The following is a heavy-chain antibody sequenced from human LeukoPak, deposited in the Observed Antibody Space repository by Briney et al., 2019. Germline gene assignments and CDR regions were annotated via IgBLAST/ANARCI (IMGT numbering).Heavy chain of an antibody. CDR2: ISGSGGST. J-gene: IGHJ6*02. Sequence: PGGSLRLSCAASGFTFSSYAMSWVRQAPGKGLEWVSAISGSGGSTYYADSVKGRFTISRDNSKNTRYRQINSLIDEDTAVYYCAKGAAAWDYGMDVWGQGTTVTVSS. CDR3: AKGAAAWDYGMDV. V-gene: IGHV3-23*01. D-gene: IGHD2-2*01. CDR1: GFTFSSYA.